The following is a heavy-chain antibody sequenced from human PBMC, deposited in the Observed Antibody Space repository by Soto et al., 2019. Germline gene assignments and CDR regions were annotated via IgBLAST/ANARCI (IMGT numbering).Heavy chain of an antibody. V-gene: IGHV3-33*01. CDR3: ARALIREYRGYGDH. CDR1: GFTFSIYG. D-gene: IGHD5-12*01. J-gene: IGHJ4*02. Sequence: HPGGSLRLSCAASGFTFSIYGMHWVRQAPGKGLEWVAVIWYDGRNKYYADAVKGRFTISRDISKNTLYLQMNSLRAEDTAVYYCARALIREYRGYGDHWGQGTLVTVSS. CDR2: IWYDGRNK.